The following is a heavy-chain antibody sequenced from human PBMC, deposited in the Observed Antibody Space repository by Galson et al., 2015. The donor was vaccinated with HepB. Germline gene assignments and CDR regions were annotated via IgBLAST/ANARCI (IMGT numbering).Heavy chain of an antibody. D-gene: IGHD3-10*01. J-gene: IGHJ6*04. CDR2: ISAYNGNT. Sequence: SVKVSCKASGYTFTSYGISWVRQAPGQGLGWMGWISAYNGNTNYAQKLQGRVTMTTDTSTSTAYMELRSLRSDDTAVYYCARDAGALYYYGSGSGYGMDVWGKGTTVTVSS. CDR1: GYTFTSYG. CDR3: ARDAGALYYYGSGSGYGMDV. V-gene: IGHV1-18*01.